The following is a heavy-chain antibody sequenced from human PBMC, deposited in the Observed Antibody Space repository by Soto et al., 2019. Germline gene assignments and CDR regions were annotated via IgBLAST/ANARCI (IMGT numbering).Heavy chain of an antibody. J-gene: IGHJ6*02. CDR3: GRCPSTSSGNKIYHHGMGV. V-gene: IGHV3-72*01. D-gene: IGHD1-26*01. Sequence: EVQLVESGGGLVQPGGSLRLSCAASGFTFSDHYMDWVRQAPGKGLEWVGRTRNKANSYTTEYAASVKGRFTISRDDSKNSLYLQMNSLKTEETAVYLWGRCPSTSSGNKIYHHGMGVWGQGTTVTGPS. CDR1: GFTFSDHY. CDR2: TRNKANSYTT.